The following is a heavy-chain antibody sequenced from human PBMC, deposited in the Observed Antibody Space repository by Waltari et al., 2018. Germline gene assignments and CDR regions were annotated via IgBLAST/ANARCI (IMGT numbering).Heavy chain of an antibody. CDR1: GFTFSAYY. CDR3: ASLPLRYYFDY. CDR2: ISSSGSTV. J-gene: IGHJ4*02. D-gene: IGHD5-12*01. Sequence: QVQLVESGGGLVKPGGSLRLSCAASGFTFSAYYMSWIRQAPGKGLEWVSYISSSGSTVYYADSMKGRFTISRDNAKNSVYLQMNSLRAEDTAVYYCASLPLRYYFDYWGLGTLVTVSS. V-gene: IGHV3-11*01.